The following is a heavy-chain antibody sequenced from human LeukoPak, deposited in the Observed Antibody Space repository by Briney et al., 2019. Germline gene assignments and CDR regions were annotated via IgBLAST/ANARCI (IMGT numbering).Heavy chain of an antibody. D-gene: IGHD3-10*01. J-gene: IGHJ6*02. Sequence: NPSETLSLTCTVSGGSISSGDYYWSWIRQPPGKGLEWIGYIYYSGSTYYNPSLKSRVTISVDTSKNQFSLKLSSVTAADTAVYYCASLELPNYYYGMDVWGQGTTVTVSS. V-gene: IGHV4-30-4*01. CDR3: ASLELPNYYYGMDV. CDR2: IYYSGST. CDR1: GGSISSGDYY.